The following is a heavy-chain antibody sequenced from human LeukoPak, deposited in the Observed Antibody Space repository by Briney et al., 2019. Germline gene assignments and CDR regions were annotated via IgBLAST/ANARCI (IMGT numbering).Heavy chain of an antibody. V-gene: IGHV4-34*01. CDR2: INHSGST. Sequence: NPSETLSLTCAVYGGSFSGYYWSWIRQPPGKGLEWIGEINHSGSTNYNPSLKSRVTISVDTSKNQFSLKLSSVTAADTAVYYCARLSSSSAYWGQGTLVTVSS. J-gene: IGHJ4*02. CDR3: ARLSSSSAY. D-gene: IGHD6-6*01. CDR1: GGSFSGYY.